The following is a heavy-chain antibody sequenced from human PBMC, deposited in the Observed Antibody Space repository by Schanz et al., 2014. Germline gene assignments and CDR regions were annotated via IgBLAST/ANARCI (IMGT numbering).Heavy chain of an antibody. CDR3: AKGQLLSYYFDY. CDR1: GFTFSDSW. V-gene: IGHV3-23*04. D-gene: IGHD2-21*01. J-gene: IGHJ4*02. Sequence: VQLVESGGGLVKPGGSLRLSCAASGFTFSDSWMHWVRQAPGKGLEWVSAISGSGAGTYYADSVKGRFTISRDNSKNTLYLQMNSLRAEDTAVYYCAKGQLLSYYFDYWGQGTLVTVSS. CDR2: ISGSGAGT.